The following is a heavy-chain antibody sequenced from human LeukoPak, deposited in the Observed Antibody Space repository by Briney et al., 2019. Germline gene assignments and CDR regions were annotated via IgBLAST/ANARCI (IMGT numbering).Heavy chain of an antibody. J-gene: IGHJ3*02. D-gene: IGHD3-3*01. CDR1: GFTFSSYA. CDR3: ARDFSSVGLEWLLYGDAFDI. V-gene: IGHV3-30-3*01. CDR2: ISYDGSNK. Sequence: GGSLRLSCAASGFTFSSYAMHWVRQAPGKGLEWVAVISYDGSNKYYADSVKGRFTISRDNSKNTLYLQMNSLRAEGTAVYYCARDFSSVGLEWLLYGDAFDIWGQGTMVTVSS.